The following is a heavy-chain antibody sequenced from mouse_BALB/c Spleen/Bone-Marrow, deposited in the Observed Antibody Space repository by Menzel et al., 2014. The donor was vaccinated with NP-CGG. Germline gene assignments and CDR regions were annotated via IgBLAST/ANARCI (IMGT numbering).Heavy chain of an antibody. CDR3: ARVPAYYTYAMDY. Sequence: VQLQQSGPGLVAPSQSLSITCTVSGFSLTSYGVHWVRQPPGKALEWLGVIWAGGSTNYNSALMSRLSISKDNSKSQVFLKMNSLQTDDTAMYYCARVPAYYTYAMDYWGQGTSVTVSS. D-gene: IGHD2-12*01. V-gene: IGHV2-9*02. CDR1: GFSLTSYG. J-gene: IGHJ4*01. CDR2: IWAGGST.